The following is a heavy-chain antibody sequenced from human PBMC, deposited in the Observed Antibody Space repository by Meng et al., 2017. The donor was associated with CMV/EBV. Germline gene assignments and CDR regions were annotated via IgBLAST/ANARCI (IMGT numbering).Heavy chain of an antibody. D-gene: IGHD2-2*01. Sequence: GESLKTSCAASGFTFSSYAMSWVRQAPGKGLEWGSAISGSDGSTYYADSGKGRFTISRDNSKNTLYLQMTSLRAEDTAVYYCASLGDIVVVPAAIRFDYWGQGTLVTVSS. J-gene: IGHJ4*02. CDR2: ISGSDGST. V-gene: IGHV3-23*01. CDR3: ASLGDIVVVPAAIRFDY. CDR1: GFTFSSYA.